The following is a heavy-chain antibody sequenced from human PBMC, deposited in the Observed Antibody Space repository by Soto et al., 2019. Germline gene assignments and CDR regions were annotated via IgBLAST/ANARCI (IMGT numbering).Heavy chain of an antibody. D-gene: IGHD4-17*01. CDR3: ARAVTTVVTHYYYYYGMDV. V-gene: IGHV4-59*01. CDR1: GGSISSYY. CDR2: IYYSGST. J-gene: IGHJ6*02. Sequence: SETLSLTCTVSGGSISSYYWSWIRQPPGKGLEWIGYIYYSGSTNYNPSLKSRVTISVDTSKNQFSLKLSSVTAADTAVYYCARAVTTVVTHYYYYYGMDVWGQGTTVTVSS.